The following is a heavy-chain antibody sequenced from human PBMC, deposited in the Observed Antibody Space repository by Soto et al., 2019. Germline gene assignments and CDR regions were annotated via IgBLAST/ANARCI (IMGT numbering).Heavy chain of an antibody. J-gene: IGHJ4*02. Sequence: GGSLRLSCAVSGFTFTRYVMSWVRQTPGKGLEWVSAISRSGAFTYYADSVKGRFTISRDNSNNTLYLQMNSLRAEDTAVYYCAKDHLDSGNYIGSDFWGQGTLVTVSS. V-gene: IGHV3-23*01. CDR2: ISRSGAFT. D-gene: IGHD1-26*01. CDR3: AKDHLDSGNYIGSDF. CDR1: GFTFTRYV.